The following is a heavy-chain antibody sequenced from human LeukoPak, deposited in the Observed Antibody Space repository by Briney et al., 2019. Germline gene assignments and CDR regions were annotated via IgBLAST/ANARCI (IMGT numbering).Heavy chain of an antibody. CDR2: IYDSGAT. J-gene: IGHJ4*02. V-gene: IGHV4-59*01. CDR3: ARGSRNYYDVVLDF. Sequence: GSLRLSCAASGFTFSSYAMSWIRQTPGKGLEYIGYIYDSGATNYNPSLRSRVRISLDTSKNQFSLELSSVTAADTAVYHCARGSRNYYDVVLDFWGLGTRVTVSS. D-gene: IGHD3-22*01. CDR1: GFTFSSYA.